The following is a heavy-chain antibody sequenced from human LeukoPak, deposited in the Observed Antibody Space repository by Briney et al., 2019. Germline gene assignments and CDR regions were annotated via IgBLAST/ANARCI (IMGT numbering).Heavy chain of an antibody. Sequence: GESLRLSCAASGFTPSSWAMSWVRQAPGKGLEWVSGISDSGGRTYYADSVKGRFTISRDNSKNTLYLQMNSLRAEDTAVYYCAKQDPSSSGWYPWGQGTLVTVSS. J-gene: IGHJ5*02. CDR2: ISDSGGRT. V-gene: IGHV3-23*01. CDR1: GFTPSSWA. D-gene: IGHD6-19*01. CDR3: AKQDPSSSGWYP.